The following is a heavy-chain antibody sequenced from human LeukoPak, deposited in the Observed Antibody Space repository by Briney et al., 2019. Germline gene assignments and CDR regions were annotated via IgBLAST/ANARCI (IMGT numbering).Heavy chain of an antibody. CDR2: ISYDGSSK. CDR1: GFTFSTYA. CDR3: AADIVVVPAAKSAFDI. J-gene: IGHJ3*02. V-gene: IGHV3-30*04. Sequence: GGSLRLSCAASGFTFSTYAMHWVRQAPGKGLEWVAVISYDGSSKYYADSVKGRFTISRDNSKNTLYLQMNSLRAEDTAVYYCAADIVVVPAAKSAFDIWGQGTMVTVSS. D-gene: IGHD2-2*01.